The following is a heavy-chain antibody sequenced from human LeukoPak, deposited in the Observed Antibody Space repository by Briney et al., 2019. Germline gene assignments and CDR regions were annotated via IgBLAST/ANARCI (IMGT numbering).Heavy chain of an antibody. J-gene: IGHJ5*02. D-gene: IGHD1-1*01. V-gene: IGHV1-58*01. CDR3: ARDVPGSIGTTARFDP. CDR2: IVVGSGNT. Sequence: ASVKVSCKASGFTFTSSAVQWVRQARGQRLEWIGWIVVGSGNTNYAQKFQGRVTMTTDKSTSTTYMELRSLTSDDTAVYYCARDVPGSIGTTARFDPWGQGTLVTVSS. CDR1: GFTFTSSA.